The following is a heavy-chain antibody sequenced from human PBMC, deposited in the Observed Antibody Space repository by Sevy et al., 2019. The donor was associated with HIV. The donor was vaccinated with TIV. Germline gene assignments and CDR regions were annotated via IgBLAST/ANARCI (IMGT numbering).Heavy chain of an antibody. Sequence: ASVKVSCKASGYTFTSYGISWVRQAPGQGLEWMGWISAYNGNTNYAQKLQGTVTMTTDTSTSTAYMELRSLRSDDTAVYYCARDRDSAVTTYDYYYGMDVWGQGTTVTVSS. V-gene: IGHV1-18*01. J-gene: IGHJ6*02. CDR1: GYTFTSYG. CDR3: ARDRDSAVTTYDYYYGMDV. D-gene: IGHD4-17*01. CDR2: ISAYNGNT.